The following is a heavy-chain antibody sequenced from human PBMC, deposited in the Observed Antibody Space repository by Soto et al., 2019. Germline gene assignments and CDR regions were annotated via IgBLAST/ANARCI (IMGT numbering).Heavy chain of an antibody. J-gene: IGHJ4*02. D-gene: IGHD6-19*01. Sequence: GGSVRLSCAASGFTFSSYAMNWVRQTQEKGLEWVSSISSTSSYTHYADSVKGRFTISRDNANNSLFLQMNSLRAEDTAVYYCARDLALAGNYWGQGALVTVSS. CDR1: GFTFSSYA. V-gene: IGHV3-21*01. CDR3: ARDLALAGNY. CDR2: ISSTSSYT.